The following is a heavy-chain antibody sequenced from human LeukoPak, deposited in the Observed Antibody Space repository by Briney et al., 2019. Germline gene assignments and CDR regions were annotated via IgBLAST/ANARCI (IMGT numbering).Heavy chain of an antibody. CDR1: GYTFTNYG. CDR2: ISSYKGER. D-gene: IGHD4-17*01. V-gene: IGHV1-18*01. Sequence: ASVTVSCKASGYTFTNYGITWVRQPPGQGLEWMGWISSYKGERNYAQSLQGRVTMNTDTSKSTGYMEERRLREDDTAVYYCATEGGWQPTDYGDNVYWGQGTLVTVSS. CDR3: ATEGGWQPTDYGDNVY. J-gene: IGHJ4*02.